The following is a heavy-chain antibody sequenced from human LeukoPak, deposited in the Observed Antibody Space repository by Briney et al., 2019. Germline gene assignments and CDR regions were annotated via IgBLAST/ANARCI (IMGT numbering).Heavy chain of an antibody. Sequence: SQTLSPTCAISGDSVSSNSAAWIWIRQSPSRGLGWLGRTYYRSKWYTEYAVSVKSRITINPDTSKNQFSLQLSSVNPEDTAVYYCARLGSGSNYWGQGTLVTVSS. CDR1: GDSVSSNSAA. CDR3: ARLGSGSNY. D-gene: IGHD3-10*01. V-gene: IGHV6-1*01. CDR2: TYYRSKWYT. J-gene: IGHJ4*02.